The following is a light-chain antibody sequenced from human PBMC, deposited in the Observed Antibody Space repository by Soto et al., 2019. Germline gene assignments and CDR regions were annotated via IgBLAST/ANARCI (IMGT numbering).Light chain of an antibody. CDR3: SSYTSSSTLGVL. J-gene: IGLJ2*01. V-gene: IGLV2-14*01. Sequence: QSALTQPASVSGSTGQSITISCTGTSSDVGDYNYVSWYQQHPGKAPKLMIYDVSNRPSGVSNRFSGSKSGNTASLTISGLQAEDEADYYCSSYTSSSTLGVLFGGGTKLTVL. CDR2: DVS. CDR1: SSDVGDYNY.